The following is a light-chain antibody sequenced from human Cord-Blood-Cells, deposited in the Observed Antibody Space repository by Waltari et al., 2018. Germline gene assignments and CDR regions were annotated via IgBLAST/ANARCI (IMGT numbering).Light chain of an antibody. CDR3: SSYTSSSTWV. V-gene: IGLV2-14*01. J-gene: IGLJ3*02. CDR2: DVS. Sequence: QSALTQPASVSGSPGQSITISCTGTSSDVGGYNYVSWYQQHPGKAPKRMIYDVSNRPSGVSNRFSGSKSGNAAPLTISGLQAEDEADYSCSSYTSSSTWVFGGGTKLTVL. CDR1: SSDVGGYNY.